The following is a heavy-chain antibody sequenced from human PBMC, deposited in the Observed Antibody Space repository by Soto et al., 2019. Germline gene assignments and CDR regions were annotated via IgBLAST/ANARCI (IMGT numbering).Heavy chain of an antibody. Sequence: PSETLSLTCAVSGGSIGTSAYYWGWIRQAPGKGLEWIGSINHSGNTYLSPSLKDRVTMSVDTSKNSFSLKLRSATAADTGLYYCSRRAPEGFDPWGQVTLVAVSS. CDR2: INHSGNT. J-gene: IGHJ5*02. CDR3: SRRAPEGFDP. V-gene: IGHV4-39*01. CDR1: GGSIGTSAYY.